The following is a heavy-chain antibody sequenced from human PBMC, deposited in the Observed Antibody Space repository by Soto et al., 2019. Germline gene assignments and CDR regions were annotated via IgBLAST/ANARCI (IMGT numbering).Heavy chain of an antibody. CDR2: IIPIFGTA. V-gene: IGHV1-69*13. CDR1: GGTFSSYA. D-gene: IGHD5-18*01. Sequence: SVKVSCKASGGTFSSYAISWVRQAPGQGLEWMGGIIPIFGTANYAQKFQGRVTITADESTSTAYMELSSLRSEDTAVYYCATTRRYSNGFHAFDIWGQGTMVTVSS. CDR3: ATTRRYSNGFHAFDI. J-gene: IGHJ3*02.